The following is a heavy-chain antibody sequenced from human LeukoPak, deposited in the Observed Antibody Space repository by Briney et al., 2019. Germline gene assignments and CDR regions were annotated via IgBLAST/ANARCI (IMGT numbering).Heavy chain of an antibody. CDR1: GFTFSSYS. J-gene: IGHJ4*02. CDR3: VRVFKAVDY. V-gene: IGHV3-21*01. D-gene: IGHD2-15*01. Sequence: GGSLKPSCPASGFTFSSYSMTWARQAPGKGLEWDSSISSSSSYIYYADSVKGRFTISRDNAKNSLYLQMNSLRAEDTAVYYCVRVFKAVDYWGQGTLVTVSS. CDR2: ISSSSSYI.